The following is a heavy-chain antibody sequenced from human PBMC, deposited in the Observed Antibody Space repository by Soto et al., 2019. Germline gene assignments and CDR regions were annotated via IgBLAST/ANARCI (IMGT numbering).Heavy chain of an antibody. CDR2: IIPILGIA. Sequence: QVQLVQSGAEVKKPGSSVKVSCKASGGTFSSYTISWVRQAPGQGLEWMGRIIPILGIANYAQKFQGRVTITADKSTSTAYMELSSLRSEDTAVYYCARDLGYGGYTGLDYWGQGTLVTVSS. CDR3: ARDLGYGGYTGLDY. V-gene: IGHV1-69*08. CDR1: GGTFSSYT. J-gene: IGHJ4*02. D-gene: IGHD5-12*01.